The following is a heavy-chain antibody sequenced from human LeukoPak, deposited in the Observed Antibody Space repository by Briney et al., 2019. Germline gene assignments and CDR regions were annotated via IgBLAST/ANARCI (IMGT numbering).Heavy chain of an antibody. Sequence: RGSLRLSCAASGFNASSNYMSWVRQAPGKGLEWVSVIFSGVSTYYVDSVRCRFTTSRDNSKNTLYLQMNSLRAEDTGVYYCASFLGGFSSFHWGQGTLVAVSS. CDR1: GFNASSNY. CDR2: IFSGVST. D-gene: IGHD2-15*01. V-gene: IGHV3-66*02. CDR3: ASFLGGFSSFH. J-gene: IGHJ4*02.